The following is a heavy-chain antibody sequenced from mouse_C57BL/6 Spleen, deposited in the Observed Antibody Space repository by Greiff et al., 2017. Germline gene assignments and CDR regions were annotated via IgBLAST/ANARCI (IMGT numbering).Heavy chain of an antibody. D-gene: IGHD4-1*01. CDR2: ISSGSSTI. CDR1: GFTFSDYG. Sequence: EVQVVESGGGLVKPGGSLKLSCAASGFTFSDYGMHWVRQAPEKGLEWVAYISSGSSTIYYADTVKGRFTISRDNANNTQFLQMTSLRSEDTAMYCCARSNWDGGAMDYWGQGTSVTVSS. V-gene: IGHV5-17*01. CDR3: ARSNWDGGAMDY. J-gene: IGHJ4*01.